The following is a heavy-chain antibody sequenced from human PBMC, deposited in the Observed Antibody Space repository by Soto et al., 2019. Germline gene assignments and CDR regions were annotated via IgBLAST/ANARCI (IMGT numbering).Heavy chain of an antibody. CDR2: TNQDRNNK. CDR1: GFTLSNSW. J-gene: IGHJ4*02. CDR3: GRDYRAF. V-gene: IGHV3-7*01. Sequence: GGSLRLSCVASGFTLSNSWMSWVRQAPGKGLEWVASTNQDRNNKQYVDSVKGRFTISRDNAENSLYLQMNSLRAEDTAVYYYGRDYRAFWGRGSLVTVSS. D-gene: IGHD1-26*01.